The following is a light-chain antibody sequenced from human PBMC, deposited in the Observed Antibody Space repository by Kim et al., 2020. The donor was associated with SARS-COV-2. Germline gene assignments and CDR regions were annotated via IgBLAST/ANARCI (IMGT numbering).Light chain of an antibody. CDR3: QQYQIWPPLT. Sequence: EIVLTQSPANLSVSPGERVILSCRASQNVRDNLAWYQQKSGQAPRLLMHGVSIRATGIPARFSGSGSETEFTLTISSLQSEDSAVYYCQQYQIWPPLTFGGGTKVEIK. CDR2: GVS. V-gene: IGKV3-15*01. J-gene: IGKJ4*01. CDR1: QNVRDN.